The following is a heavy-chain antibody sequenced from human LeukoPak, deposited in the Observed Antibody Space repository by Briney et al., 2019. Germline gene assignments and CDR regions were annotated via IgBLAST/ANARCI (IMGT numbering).Heavy chain of an antibody. J-gene: IGHJ4*02. Sequence: PSETLSLTCTVSGGSISSSSYYWGWIRQPPGKGLEWIGSIYYSGSTYYNPSLKSRVTISVDTSKNQFSLKLSSVTAADTAVYYCARPPYDFWSGDSYYFDYWGQGTLVTVSS. V-gene: IGHV4-39*01. CDR1: GGSISSSSYY. CDR2: IYYSGST. D-gene: IGHD3-3*01. CDR3: ARPPYDFWSGDSYYFDY.